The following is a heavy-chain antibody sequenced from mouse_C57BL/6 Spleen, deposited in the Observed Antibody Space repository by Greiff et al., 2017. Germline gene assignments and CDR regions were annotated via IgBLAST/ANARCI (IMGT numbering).Heavy chain of an antibody. V-gene: IGHV5-16*01. D-gene: IGHD1-1*01. CDR2: INYDGGTT. Sequence: EVMLVESEGGLVQPGSSMKLSCTASGFTFSDYYMAWVRQVPEKGLEWVANINYDGGTTYYLDSLKSRFIISRDNAKNILYLQMSSLRSEDTATYYWARDYYGGAMDYWGQGTSVTVSS. CDR1: GFTFSDYY. J-gene: IGHJ4*01. CDR3: ARDYYGGAMDY.